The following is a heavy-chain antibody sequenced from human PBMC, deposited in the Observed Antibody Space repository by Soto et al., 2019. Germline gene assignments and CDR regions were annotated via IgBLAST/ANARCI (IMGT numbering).Heavy chain of an antibody. J-gene: IGHJ5*02. CDR2: ISYDENTK. D-gene: IGHD6-13*01. CDR3: AKVAASSWHANWFAP. CDR1: GFDGRGTG. Sequence: GRALRLGCQAYGFDGRGTGMHGVGQAPGKGLEWVAVISYDENTKDYGDSVKGRFTVSRDNSNNTLYLQMHSLTSDDTAVYYCAKVAASSWHANWFAPWGQGTLVNVSS. V-gene: IGHV3-30*18.